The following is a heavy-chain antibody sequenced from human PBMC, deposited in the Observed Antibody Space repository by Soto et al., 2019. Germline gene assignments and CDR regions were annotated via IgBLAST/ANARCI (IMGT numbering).Heavy chain of an antibody. V-gene: IGHV3-48*03. CDR1: GFTFSNFE. Sequence: GGSLRLSCAASGFTFSNFEMHWVRQAPGKGLEWVSYINTAGSTKYYAESVKGRFTISRDNARNTLYLQMNSLRAEDTAVYYCAKDDGIVATIPFDYWGQGTLVTVSS. CDR2: INTAGSTK. D-gene: IGHD5-12*01. J-gene: IGHJ4*02. CDR3: AKDDGIVATIPFDY.